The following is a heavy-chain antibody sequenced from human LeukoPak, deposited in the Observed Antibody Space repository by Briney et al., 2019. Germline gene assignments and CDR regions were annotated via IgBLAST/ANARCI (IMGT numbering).Heavy chain of an antibody. CDR2: ISSDGGST. CDR1: GFTFSSYA. D-gene: IGHD3-3*01. J-gene: IGHJ6*02. Sequence: GGSLRLSCAASGFTFSSYAMHWVRQAPGKGLEYVSAISSDGGSTYSANSVKGRFIISRDNSKNTLYLQMGSLRAEDMAVYYCARVGYYSGYYGMDVWGQGTTVTVSS. CDR3: ARVGYYSGYYGMDV. V-gene: IGHV3-64*01.